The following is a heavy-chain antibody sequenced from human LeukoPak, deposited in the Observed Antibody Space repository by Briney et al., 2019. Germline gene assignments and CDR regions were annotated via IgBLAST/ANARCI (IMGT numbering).Heavy chain of an antibody. CDR3: ARHVRGYSYGYYYYYYMDV. Sequence: GESLKISCKGSGYSFTSYWIGWVRQMPGKGLEWMGIIYPGDSDTRYSPSFQGQVTISADKSISTAYLQWSSLKASDTAMYYCARHVRGYSYGYYYYYYMDVWGKGTTVTVSS. CDR2: IYPGDSDT. J-gene: IGHJ6*03. D-gene: IGHD5-18*01. V-gene: IGHV5-51*01. CDR1: GYSFTSYW.